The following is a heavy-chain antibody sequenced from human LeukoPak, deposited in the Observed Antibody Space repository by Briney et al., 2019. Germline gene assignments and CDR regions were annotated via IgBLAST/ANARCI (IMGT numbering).Heavy chain of an antibody. Sequence: SETLSLTCTVSGGSISSYYWSWIRQPPGKGLEWMGNIYYSGSTNDNPSLKSRVTITVDTSKKQFSLKLSSVTAADTAVYYCARRSYGEGWPFDYWGQGTLVTVSS. J-gene: IGHJ4*02. CDR1: GGSISSYY. D-gene: IGHD1-26*01. CDR2: IYYSGST. V-gene: IGHV4-59*01. CDR3: ARRSYGEGWPFDY.